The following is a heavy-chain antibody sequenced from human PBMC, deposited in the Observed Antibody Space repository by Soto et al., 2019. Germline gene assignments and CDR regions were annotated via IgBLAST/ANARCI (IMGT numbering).Heavy chain of an antibody. CDR2: VAKDGSEE. V-gene: IGHV3-30*18. CDR1: GFTFSKSA. D-gene: IGHD2-21*02. CDR3: ANTGAVTVWIGFD. Sequence: QAHLVESGGGVVQRGGSLRLSCVASGFTFSKSAMHWVRQAPGEGLEWVAVVAKDGSEEYYADSVKGRFAISKDNPKNTLYPQLNSLRPEDTGVYDCANTGAVTVWIGFDWGEGTVVTVSS. J-gene: IGHJ4*02.